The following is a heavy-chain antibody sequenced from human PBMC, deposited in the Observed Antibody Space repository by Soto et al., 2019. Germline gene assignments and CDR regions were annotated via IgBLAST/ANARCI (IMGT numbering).Heavy chain of an antibody. CDR1: SGSITSVGYY. V-gene: IGHV4-31*03. Sequence: PSETLSLTCNVSSGSITSVGYYWSWIRQHPGKGLEWIGYIYYSGSTYYNPSLKSRVTISVDTSKNQFSLKLSSVTAADTAVYYCARVFGTYYFDYWGQGTLVTVSS. CDR3: ARVFGTYYFDY. CDR2: IYYSGST. J-gene: IGHJ4*02. D-gene: IGHD3-10*01.